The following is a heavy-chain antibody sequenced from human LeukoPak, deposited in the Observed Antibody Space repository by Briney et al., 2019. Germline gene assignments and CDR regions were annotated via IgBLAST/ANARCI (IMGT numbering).Heavy chain of an antibody. J-gene: IGHJ4*02. Sequence: PGRSLRLSCAASGFTFSTYGTHWVRQAPGKGLEWVAVISYDGSNEYYADSVKGRFTISRDNSKNTLYLQMNSLRAEDTAVYYCAKDYDFWSGSPPLDYWGQGTLVTVSS. CDR1: GFTFSTYG. V-gene: IGHV3-30*18. CDR2: ISYDGSNE. D-gene: IGHD3-3*01. CDR3: AKDYDFWSGSPPLDY.